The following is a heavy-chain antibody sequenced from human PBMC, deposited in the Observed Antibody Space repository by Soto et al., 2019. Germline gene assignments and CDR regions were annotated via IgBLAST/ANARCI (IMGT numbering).Heavy chain of an antibody. J-gene: IGHJ4*02. V-gene: IGHV1-2*02. CDR3: ARSPYRDDFWSGYSYFDY. CDR1: GYTFTGYY. D-gene: IGHD3-3*01. Sequence: ASVKVTCKASGYTFTGYYMHWVRQAPGQGLEWMGWINPNSGGTNYAQKFQGRVTMTRDTSISTAYMELSRLRSDDTAVYYCARSPYRDDFWSGYSYFDYWGQGTPVTVSS. CDR2: INPNSGGT.